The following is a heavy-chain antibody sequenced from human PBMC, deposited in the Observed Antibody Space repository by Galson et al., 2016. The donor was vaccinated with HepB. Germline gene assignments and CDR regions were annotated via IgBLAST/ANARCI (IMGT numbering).Heavy chain of an antibody. CDR2: TYFRSKWYN. Sequence: CAISGDSVSSKSAAWNWIRQSPSRGLEWLGRTYFRSKWYNDYALSVKSRIIISPDTSNNQLSLQLNSVTPEDTAVYYCVRGLYGSANYYYHGLDVWGQGTTVTVS. D-gene: IGHD3-10*01. CDR3: VRGLYGSANYYYHGLDV. J-gene: IGHJ6*02. CDR1: GDSVSSKSAA. V-gene: IGHV6-1*01.